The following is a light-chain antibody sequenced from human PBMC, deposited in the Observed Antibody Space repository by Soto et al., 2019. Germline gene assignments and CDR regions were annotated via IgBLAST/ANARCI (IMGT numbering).Light chain of an antibody. J-gene: IGLJ1*01. V-gene: IGLV2-14*02. CDR2: EGS. CDR3: SSYTNINTRACV. Sequence: QSVLTQPASVSGSPGQSITISCTGTSSDVGSYNLVSWYQQHPGKAPKLMIYEGSKRPSGVSNRFSGSKSGNTASLTISGLQAEDEAEYYCSSYTNINTRACVFGTGTKVT. CDR1: SSDVGSYNL.